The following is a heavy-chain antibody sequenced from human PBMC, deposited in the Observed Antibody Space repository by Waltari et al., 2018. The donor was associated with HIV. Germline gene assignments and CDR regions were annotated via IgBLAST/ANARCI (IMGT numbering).Heavy chain of an antibody. CDR3: DLAARPPGMDV. V-gene: IGHV3-30*03. D-gene: IGHD6-6*01. Sequence: QVQLVESGGGVVQPGRSLRLSCAASGFTFSSYGMHWVRQAPGKGLEWVAVISYDGSNKYYADSVKGRFTISRDNSKNTLYLQMNSLRAEDTAVYYCDLAARPPGMDVWGQGTTVTVSS. CDR2: ISYDGSNK. J-gene: IGHJ6*02. CDR1: GFTFSSYG.